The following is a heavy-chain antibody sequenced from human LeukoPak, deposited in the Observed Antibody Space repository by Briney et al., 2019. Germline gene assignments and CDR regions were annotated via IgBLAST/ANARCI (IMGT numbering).Heavy chain of an antibody. Sequence: GGSLRLSCAASGFTFSSYGMHWVRQAPGKGLEWVAVIWYDGSNKYYADSVKGRFTVSRDNSKNTLYLQMNSLRAEDTAVYYCARDGPGGSSWYGPLDYWGQGTLVTVSS. CDR1: GFTFSSYG. J-gene: IGHJ4*02. CDR3: ARDGPGGSSWYGPLDY. CDR2: IWYDGSNK. V-gene: IGHV3-33*01. D-gene: IGHD6-13*01.